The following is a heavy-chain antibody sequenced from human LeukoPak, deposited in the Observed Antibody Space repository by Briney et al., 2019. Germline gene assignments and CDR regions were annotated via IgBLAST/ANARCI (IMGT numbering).Heavy chain of an antibody. D-gene: IGHD1-26*01. J-gene: IGHJ4*02. CDR2: IPYDGSNK. Sequence: LPGGSLRLSCAASGFTFSSYAMHWVRQAPGKGLEWVAVIPYDGSNKYYADSVKGRFTISRDNSKNTLYLQMNSLRAEDTAVYYCARSIVGATEFDYWGQGTLVTVSS. CDR3: ARSIVGATEFDY. V-gene: IGHV3-30-3*01. CDR1: GFTFSSYA.